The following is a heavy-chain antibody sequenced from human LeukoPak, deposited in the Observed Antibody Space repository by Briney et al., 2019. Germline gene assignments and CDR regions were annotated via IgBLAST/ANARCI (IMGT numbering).Heavy chain of an antibody. D-gene: IGHD6-13*01. V-gene: IGHV3-30*18. CDR2: RSYDGSNK. J-gene: IGHJ4*02. CDR1: GFTFSSYG. CDR3: AKDFSAAADFDY. Sequence: GGSLRLSCAASGFTFSSYGMHLVRQAPGKGLEWVAIRSYDGSNKYYADSVKGRFTISRDNSKNTLYLQMNSLRAEDTVVYYCAKDFSAAADFDYWGQGTLVTVSS.